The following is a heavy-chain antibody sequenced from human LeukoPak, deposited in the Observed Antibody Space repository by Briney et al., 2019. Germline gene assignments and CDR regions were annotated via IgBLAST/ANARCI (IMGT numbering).Heavy chain of an antibody. D-gene: IGHD4-17*01. CDR1: GFSLGTSGVG. CDR3: AHRGTVTTRYVYFDY. V-gene: IGHV2-5*02. J-gene: IGHJ4*02. Sequence: SGPTLVNPTQTLTLTCTFSGFSLGTSGVGVGWIRQPPGKALEWLALIYWDDDKRYSPSLKSRLTITKDSSKNQVVLTMTNMDPVDTATYYCAHRGTVTTRYVYFDYWGQGTLVTVSS. CDR2: IYWDDDK.